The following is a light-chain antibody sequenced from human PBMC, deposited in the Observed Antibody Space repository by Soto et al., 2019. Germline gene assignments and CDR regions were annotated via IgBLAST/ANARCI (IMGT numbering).Light chain of an antibody. J-gene: IGLJ1*01. Sequence: QSALTQPPSVSGAPGQRVTISCTGSSSNIGAGYEVHWYQQLPGTAPKLLIYGNNNRPSGVPDRFSGSKSGTSASLAINGLQAEDEADYYCQSYDSSLSALYVFGTGTKVTVL. CDR2: GNN. CDR1: SSNIGAGYE. CDR3: QSYDSSLSALYV. V-gene: IGLV1-40*01.